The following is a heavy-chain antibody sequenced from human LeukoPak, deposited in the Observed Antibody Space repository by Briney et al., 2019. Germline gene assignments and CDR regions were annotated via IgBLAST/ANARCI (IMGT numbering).Heavy chain of an antibody. CDR3: ARRSSYGSVIYYYYYYMDV. Sequence: SSVKVSCKASGGTFSSYAISWVRQAPGQGLEWMGGIIPIFGTANYAQKFQGRVTITADEATSTAYMELSSLRSEDTAVYYCARRSSYGSVIYYYYYYMDVWGKGTTVTVSS. V-gene: IGHV1-69*01. J-gene: IGHJ6*03. CDR2: IIPIFGTA. CDR1: GGTFSSYA. D-gene: IGHD3-10*01.